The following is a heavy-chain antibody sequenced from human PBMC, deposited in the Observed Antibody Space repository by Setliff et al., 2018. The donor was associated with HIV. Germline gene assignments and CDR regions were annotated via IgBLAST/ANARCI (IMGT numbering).Heavy chain of an antibody. CDR2: IYSDGST. CDR3: ARSPQGGYFDY. Sequence: GGSLRLSCVTSGFFFGSYAMAWVRQAPGKGLEWVSTIYSDGSTYHRDSVKGRLTISRDNSKNTLYLQMNSLRVEDTAVYHCARSPQGGYFDYWGQGTLVTVSS. V-gene: IGHV3-53*01. J-gene: IGHJ4*03. CDR1: GFFFGSYA.